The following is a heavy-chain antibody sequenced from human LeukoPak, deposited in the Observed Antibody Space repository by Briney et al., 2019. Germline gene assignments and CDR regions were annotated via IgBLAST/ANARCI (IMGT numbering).Heavy chain of an antibody. V-gene: IGHV4-39*01. CDR1: GGSISSSSYY. Sequence: SETLSLTCTVSGGSISSSSYYWGWIRQPPGKGLEWIGSIYYSGSTYYNPSLKSRVTISVDTSKNQFSLKLSSVTAADTAVYYCAALGGPAAFYYYYYYMDVWGKGTTVTVSS. D-gene: IGHD2-2*01. CDR3: AALGGPAAFYYYYYYMDV. CDR2: IYYSGST. J-gene: IGHJ6*03.